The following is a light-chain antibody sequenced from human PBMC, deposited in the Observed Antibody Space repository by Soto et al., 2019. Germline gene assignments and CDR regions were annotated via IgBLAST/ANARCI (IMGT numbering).Light chain of an antibody. CDR1: QGISTY. Sequence: DIQMTQPPSSLSATVGDRVTINCRASQGISTYLNWYQQKPGKAPKLLIYAASSLQSGVPSRFSGSGSETDFTLTISSLQPEDFATYSCQQSYSTTWTFGQGTKVDIK. J-gene: IGKJ1*01. CDR2: AAS. CDR3: QQSYSTTWT. V-gene: IGKV1-39*01.